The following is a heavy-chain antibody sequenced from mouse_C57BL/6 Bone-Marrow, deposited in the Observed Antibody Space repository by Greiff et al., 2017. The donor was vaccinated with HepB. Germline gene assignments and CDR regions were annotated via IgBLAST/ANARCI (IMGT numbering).Heavy chain of an antibody. CDR2: ISSGSSTI. J-gene: IGHJ1*03. V-gene: IGHV5-17*01. CDR1: GFTFSDYG. D-gene: IGHD1-1*01. CDR3: AREKYYGSSYVYWYFDV. Sequence: DVKLVESGGGLVKPGGSLKLSCAASGFTFSDYGMHWVRQAPEKGLEWVAYISSGSSTIYYADTVKGRFTISRDNAKNTLFLQMTSLRSEDTAMYYCAREKYYGSSYVYWYFDVWGTGTTVTVSS.